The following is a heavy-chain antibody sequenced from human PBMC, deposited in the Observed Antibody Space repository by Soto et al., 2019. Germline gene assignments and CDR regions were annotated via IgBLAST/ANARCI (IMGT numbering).Heavy chain of an antibody. J-gene: IGHJ4*02. V-gene: IGHV3-23*01. Sequence: GGSLRLSCAASGFTFSSYAMSWVRQAPGKGLEWVSAISGSGGSTYYADSVKGRFTISRDNSKNTLYLQMNSLRAEDTAVYYCAKDRGYYGSGSSPPIDYWGQGTLVTVSS. CDR2: ISGSGGST. CDR1: GFTFSSYA. CDR3: AKDRGYYGSGSSPPIDY. D-gene: IGHD3-10*01.